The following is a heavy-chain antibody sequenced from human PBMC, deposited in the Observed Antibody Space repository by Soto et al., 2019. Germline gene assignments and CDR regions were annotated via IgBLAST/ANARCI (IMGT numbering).Heavy chain of an antibody. CDR2: IYYSGTT. Sequence: QVQLQESGPGLVKPSETLSLTCTVSGGSINNYYLSWIRQSPGKGLEWIGYIYYSGTTNYNPSLKRRVTISIDRSENQFSLKVSSVTAADTAVYFCTRATYYRYYFDVWGHGTLVTVSS. CDR1: GGSINNYY. V-gene: IGHV4-59*01. J-gene: IGHJ4*01. D-gene: IGHD3-10*01. CDR3: TRATYYRYYFDV.